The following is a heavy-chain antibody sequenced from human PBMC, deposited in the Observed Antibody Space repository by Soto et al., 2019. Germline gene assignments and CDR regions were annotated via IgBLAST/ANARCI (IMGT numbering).Heavy chain of an antibody. J-gene: IGHJ6*02. V-gene: IGHV1-8*01. CDR2: MNPNSGNT. D-gene: IGHD3-3*01. CDR3: ARGNGPYYDFWSGYYYYYGMDV. CDR1: GYTFTSYD. Sequence: ASVKVSCKASGYTFTSYDINWVRQATGQGLEWMGWMNPNSGNTGYAQKFQGRFTMTRNTSISTAYMELSSLRSEDTAVYYCARGNGPYYDFWSGYYYYYGMDVWGQGTTVTVSS.